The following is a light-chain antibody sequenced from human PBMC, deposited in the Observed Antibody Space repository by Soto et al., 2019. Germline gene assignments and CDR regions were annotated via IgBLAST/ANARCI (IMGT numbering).Light chain of an antibody. J-gene: IGLJ7*01. V-gene: IGLV2-11*01. CDR1: SGDVGNYNY. CDR3: CSYAGRQRV. CDR2: DVS. Sequence: QSALTQTRSVSGSPGQSVTISCTGSSGDVGNYNYVSWYQQYPGKAPKVIIYDVSKRPAGVPDRFSGSKSGNTASLTISGLHTDDEADYYCCSYAGRQRVFGGGTQLTVL.